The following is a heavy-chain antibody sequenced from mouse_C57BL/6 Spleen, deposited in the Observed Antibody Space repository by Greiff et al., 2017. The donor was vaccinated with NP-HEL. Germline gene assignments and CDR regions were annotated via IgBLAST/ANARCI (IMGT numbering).Heavy chain of an antibody. J-gene: IGHJ2*01. D-gene: IGHD2-10*02. CDR2: IDPSDSYT. V-gene: IGHV1-50*01. Sequence: VQLQQSGAELVKPGASVKLSCKASGYTFTSYWMQWVKQRPGQGLEWIGEIDPSDSYTNYNQKFKGKATLTVDTSSSTAYMQLSSLTSEDSAVYYCARQGYGNSYFDYWGQGTTLTVSS. CDR3: ARQGYGNSYFDY. CDR1: GYTFTSYW.